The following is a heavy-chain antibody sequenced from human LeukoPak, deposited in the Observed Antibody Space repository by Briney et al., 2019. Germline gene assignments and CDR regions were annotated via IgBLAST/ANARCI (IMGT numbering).Heavy chain of an antibody. J-gene: IGHJ4*02. CDR1: GFTFSNYE. CDR3: AKLDELPYFDS. V-gene: IGHV3-48*03. Sequence: GGSLRLSCATSGFTFSNYEMNWVRQTPGKGLEWVSFVSGSGSMTWYADAVKGRFTISRDNAKRSLHLQMNSLRVEDTAIYYCAKLDELPYFDSWGQGIVVTVSS. CDR2: VSGSGSMT. D-gene: IGHD2-15*01.